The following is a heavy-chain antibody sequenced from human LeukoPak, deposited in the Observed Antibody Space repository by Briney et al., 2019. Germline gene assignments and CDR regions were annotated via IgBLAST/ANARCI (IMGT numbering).Heavy chain of an antibody. V-gene: IGHV3-30*04. Sequence: GRSLRLSCAASGFTFSSYAMHWVRQAPGKGLEWVAVISCDGSNKYYADSVKGRFTISRDNAKNSLYLQMNSLRAEDTAIYYCTRVGYIDEGIDYWGQGTLVTVSS. CDR1: GFTFSSYA. CDR2: ISCDGSNK. J-gene: IGHJ4*02. D-gene: IGHD5-24*01. CDR3: TRVGYIDEGIDY.